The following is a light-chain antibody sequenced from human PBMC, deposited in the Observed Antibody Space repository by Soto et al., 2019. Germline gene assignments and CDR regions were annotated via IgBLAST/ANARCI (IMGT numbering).Light chain of an antibody. CDR1: QDISSY. V-gene: IGKV1-9*01. J-gene: IGKJ4*01. Sequence: IQVTQSPSSLSASVGDRVTMTCRASQDISSYLAWYQQKPGKAPTLLIYAASTLQSGVPSRFSGSGFGTDFTLTISSLQAEDFASYYCQQLRSYPSTFGGGTKVEIK. CDR2: AAS. CDR3: QQLRSYPST.